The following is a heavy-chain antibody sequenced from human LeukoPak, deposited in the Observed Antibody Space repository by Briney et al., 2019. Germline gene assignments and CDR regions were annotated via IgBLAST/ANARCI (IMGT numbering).Heavy chain of an antibody. CDR3: ARKYSGTNPFDY. CDR2: VSDGGGNT. CDR1: GFTFSTYA. V-gene: IGHV3-23*01. J-gene: IGHJ4*02. Sequence: GGSLRLSCVASGFTFSTYAMIWVRQPPGKGLEWVSAVSDGGGNTYCADSVKGRFTISRDNSKNTVYLQMNSLRAEDTALYYCARKYSGTNPFDYWGQGTLVTVSS. D-gene: IGHD1-26*01.